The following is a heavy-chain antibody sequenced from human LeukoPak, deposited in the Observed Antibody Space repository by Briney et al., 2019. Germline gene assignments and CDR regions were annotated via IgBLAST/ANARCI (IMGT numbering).Heavy chain of an antibody. V-gene: IGHV3-30-3*01. Sequence: GRSLRLSCAASGFTFSSYAMHWVRQAPGKGLEWVAVISYDGSNKYYADSVKGRFTISRDNSKNTLYLQMNSLRAEDTAVYYCARSLGWYYYGMDVWGQGTTVTVSS. CDR3: ARSLGWYYYGMDV. CDR1: GFTFSSYA. CDR2: ISYDGSNK. J-gene: IGHJ6*02.